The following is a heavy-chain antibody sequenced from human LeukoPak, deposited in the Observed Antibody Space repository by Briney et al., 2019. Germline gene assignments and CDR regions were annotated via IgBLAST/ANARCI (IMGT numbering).Heavy chain of an antibody. D-gene: IGHD3-9*01. J-gene: IGHJ5*02. Sequence: GASVKVSCKASGYTFTGYYMHWVRQAPGQGLEWMGWINPNSGGTNYAQKFQGRVTMTRDTSISTAYMELSRLRSDDTAVYYCATSPPLRYFDWAPNWFDPWGQGTLVTVSS. CDR1: GYTFTGYY. V-gene: IGHV1-2*02. CDR3: ATSPPLRYFDWAPNWFDP. CDR2: INPNSGGT.